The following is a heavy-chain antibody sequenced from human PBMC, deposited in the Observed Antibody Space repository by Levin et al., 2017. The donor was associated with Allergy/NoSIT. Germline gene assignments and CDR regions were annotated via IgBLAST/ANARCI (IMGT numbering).Heavy chain of an antibody. J-gene: IGHJ5*02. CDR1: GGSISSGDYY. CDR3: ARGEADYGDYRFPNWFDP. V-gene: IGHV4-30-4*01. Sequence: LSQTLSLTCTVSGGSISSGDYYWSWIRQPPGKGLEWIGYIYYSGSTYYNPSLRSRVTISVDTSKNQFSLKLRSVTAADTAVYYCARGEADYGDYRFPNWFDPWGQGTLVTVSS. CDR2: IYYSGST. D-gene: IGHD4-17*01.